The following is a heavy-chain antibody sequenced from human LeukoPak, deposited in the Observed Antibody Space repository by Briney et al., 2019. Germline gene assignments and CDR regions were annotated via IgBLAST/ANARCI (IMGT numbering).Heavy chain of an antibody. CDR1: GGTFSSYA. J-gene: IGHJ4*02. Sequence: ASVKVSCKASGGTFSSYAISWVRQAPGQGLEWMGWINPNSGGTDYAQKFQGRVTMTRDTSISTAYMELSRLRSDDTAVYYCAAHGVTSFDYWGQGTLVTVSS. V-gene: IGHV1-2*02. D-gene: IGHD4-17*01. CDR2: INPNSGGT. CDR3: AAHGVTSFDY.